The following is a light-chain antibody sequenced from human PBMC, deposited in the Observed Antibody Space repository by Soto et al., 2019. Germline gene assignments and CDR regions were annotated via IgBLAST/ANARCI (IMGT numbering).Light chain of an antibody. CDR3: QQRKRYQLT. CDR2: AAS. V-gene: IGKV1-9*01. Sequence: IQLTQSPSSLSASVGDRVTITCRASQGISSYLAWYQQKPGKAPKLLIYAASTLQSGVPSRFCGSGSGTDFTLPISSLQTEDFATYNCQQRKRYQLTLGGGAKV. J-gene: IGKJ4*01. CDR1: QGISSY.